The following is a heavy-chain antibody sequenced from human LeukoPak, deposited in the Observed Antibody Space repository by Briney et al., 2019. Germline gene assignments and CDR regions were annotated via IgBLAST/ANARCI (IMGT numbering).Heavy chain of an antibody. J-gene: IGHJ4*02. CDR1: GFTFSNYW. Sequence: PGGSLRLSCAASGFTFSNYWMTWVRQAPGKGLEWVANIKQDGSEKYYVDSVQGRFTISRDNAKNLLYLQMSSLRAEDTAVYYCARTARSYSYDFWSGYSADWGQGTLVTVSS. D-gene: IGHD3-3*01. CDR2: IKQDGSEK. CDR3: ARTARSYSYDFWSGYSAD. V-gene: IGHV3-7*01.